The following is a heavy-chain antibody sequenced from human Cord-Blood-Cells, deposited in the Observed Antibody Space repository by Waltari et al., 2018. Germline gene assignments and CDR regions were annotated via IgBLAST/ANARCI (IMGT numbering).Heavy chain of an antibody. V-gene: IGHV4-59*01. Sequence: QVQLQESGPGLVKPSETLSLTCTVSGGSISSYYWSWIRQPPGKGLEWIGYIYYSGSTNSNPSLKSRVTISVDTSKNQFSLKLSSVTSADPAVYYCARHIVVVPAAIPSGAFDIWGQGTMVTVSS. D-gene: IGHD2-2*01. CDR1: GGSISSYY. J-gene: IGHJ3*02. CDR2: IYYSGST. CDR3: ARHIVVVPAAIPSGAFDI.